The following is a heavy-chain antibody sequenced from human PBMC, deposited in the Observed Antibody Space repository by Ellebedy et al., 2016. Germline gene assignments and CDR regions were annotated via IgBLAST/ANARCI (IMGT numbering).Heavy chain of an antibody. CDR3: ARGQYGSGTYYKGVTWFDP. J-gene: IGHJ5*02. Sequence: ASVKVSCKASGYTFTGYFIHWVRQAPGQGFEWMGWINPNSGGTNYAQKFQGWVTMTRDTSISTAYMELSRLRSDDTAVYYCARGQYGSGTYYKGVTWFDPWGQGTLVTVSS. V-gene: IGHV1-2*04. CDR1: GYTFTGYF. D-gene: IGHD3-10*01. CDR2: INPNSGGT.